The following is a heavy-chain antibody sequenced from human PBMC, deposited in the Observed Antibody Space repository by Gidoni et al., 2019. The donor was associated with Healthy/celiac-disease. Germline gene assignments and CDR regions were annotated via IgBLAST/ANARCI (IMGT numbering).Heavy chain of an antibody. CDR2: INSHSDGGTT. CDR3: PTALEFYYGSGCYDAFDF. D-gene: IGHD3-10*01. J-gene: IGHJ3*01. CDR1: GITFSNDW. Sequence: EVQLGESGGGVVKPGGSLRRSCAAAGITFSNDWMSWVRQAPGQGLVWVGRINSHSDGGTTDYASPVNGSFPFAGDDSTHTLFLLLPILTAEATAVYYCPTALEFYYGSGCYDAFDFWGHGTLVTVSS. V-gene: IGHV3-15*01.